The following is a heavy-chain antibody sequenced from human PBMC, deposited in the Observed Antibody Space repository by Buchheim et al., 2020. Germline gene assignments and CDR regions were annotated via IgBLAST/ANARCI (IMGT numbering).Heavy chain of an antibody. CDR3: ARSRIAVAGDCDY. J-gene: IGHJ4*02. D-gene: IGHD6-19*01. CDR1: GYSFTSYW. CDR2: IDSSAFYT. Sequence: EVQLVQSGAEVKKPGESLRISCKGSGYSFTSYWISWVRQMPGKGLEWMGRIDSSAFYTNYSPLFQGHVTISADKSIRTAYLQWSSLKASNTAMYYCARSRIAVAGDCDYWGQGTL. V-gene: IGHV5-10-1*03.